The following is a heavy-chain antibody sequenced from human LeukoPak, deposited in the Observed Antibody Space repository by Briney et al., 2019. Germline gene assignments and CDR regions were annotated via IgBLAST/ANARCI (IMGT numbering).Heavy chain of an antibody. V-gene: IGHV4-59*01. CDR3: ARVRRAFGAFDI. D-gene: IGHD3-16*01. CDR1: GGSISSYY. Sequence: PSETLSLTCTVSGGSISSYYWSWIRQPPGKGLEWIGYIYYSGSTNYNPSLKSRVTISVDTSTNQFSLKLSSVTAADTAVYYCARVRRAFGAFDIWGQGTMVTVSS. CDR2: IYYSGST. J-gene: IGHJ3*02.